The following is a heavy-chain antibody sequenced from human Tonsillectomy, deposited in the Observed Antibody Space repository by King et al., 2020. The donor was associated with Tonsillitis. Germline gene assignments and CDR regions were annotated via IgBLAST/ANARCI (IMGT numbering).Heavy chain of an antibody. V-gene: IGHV4-4*07. CDR1: GGSISSYY. J-gene: IGHJ6*03. CDR3: AREKVVVYYYYMDV. Sequence: VQLQESGPGLVKPSKTLSLTCTVSGGSISSYYWSWMRQPAGEELEWIGRIYTNGSTNYNPSLKSRVTMSVDTSANQFSLKLSSVTAADTAVYYCAREKVVVYYYYMDVWGKGTTVTVSS. D-gene: IGHD2-15*01. CDR2: IYTNGST.